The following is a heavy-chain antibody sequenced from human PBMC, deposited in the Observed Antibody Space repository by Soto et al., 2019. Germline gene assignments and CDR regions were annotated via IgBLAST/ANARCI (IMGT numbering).Heavy chain of an antibody. Sequence: SETLSLTCAVSGVSIRSGNCGTWVRQTPQRGLEYIGEIFHDGTATYYPSFGLRVAISVDTSKNQYSLNLTSVSAADTVIYFCARLVYDTRLNYMYFDFWGQGALVTVSS. J-gene: IGHJ4*02. CDR1: GVSIRSGNC. CDR3: ARLVYDTRLNYMYFDF. V-gene: IGHV4-4*02. CDR2: IFHDGTA. D-gene: IGHD3-10*01.